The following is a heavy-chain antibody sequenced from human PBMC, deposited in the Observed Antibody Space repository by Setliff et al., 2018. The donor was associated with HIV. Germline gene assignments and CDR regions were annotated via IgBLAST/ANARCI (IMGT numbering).Heavy chain of an antibody. D-gene: IGHD3-22*01. CDR3: ARARTDHYDRGRRSHYYIDV. CDR2: MNPGSRNT. V-gene: IGHV1-8*02. J-gene: IGHJ6*03. Sequence: ASVKVSCKPSGYTFTNYDSNWVRQAAGQGLEWMGWMNPGSRNTGHAQRLEGCVTMTWDTSISTANMELNNVKFEDTSVYYCARARTDHYDRGRRSHYYIDVWARGATVTVSS. CDR1: GYTFTNYD.